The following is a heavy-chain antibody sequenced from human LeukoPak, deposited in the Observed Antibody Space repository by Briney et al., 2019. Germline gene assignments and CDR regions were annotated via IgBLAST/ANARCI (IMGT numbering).Heavy chain of an antibody. CDR3: ARGDCTTTSCYFDY. J-gene: IGHJ4*02. V-gene: IGHV3-30*03. CDR2: ISYDGSKR. D-gene: IGHD2-2*01. Sequence: GGSLRLSCAASGFTFSSYGMHWVRQAPGKGLEWVAIISYDGSKRYYADSVKGRFTISRDNSKNTLYLQMNSLRAEDTSVYYCARGDCTTTSCYFDYWGQGSLVAVSS. CDR1: GFTFSSYG.